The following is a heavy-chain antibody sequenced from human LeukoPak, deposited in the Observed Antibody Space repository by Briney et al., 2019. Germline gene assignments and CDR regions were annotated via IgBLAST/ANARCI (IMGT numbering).Heavy chain of an antibody. D-gene: IGHD3-10*01. CDR3: ARDLFRFCPVY. J-gene: IGHJ4*02. CDR1: GYTFTSYG. Sequence: ASVKVSCKASGYTFTSYGISRVRQAPGQGLEWMGWISAYNGNTNYAQKLQGRVTMTTDTPTSTAYMELRSLRSDDTAVYYCARDLFRFCPVYWGQGTLVTVSS. V-gene: IGHV1-18*01. CDR2: ISAYNGNT.